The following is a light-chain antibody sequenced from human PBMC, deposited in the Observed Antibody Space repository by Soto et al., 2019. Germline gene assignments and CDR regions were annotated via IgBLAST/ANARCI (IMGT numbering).Light chain of an antibody. CDR3: QEFGNSPQT. Sequence: ELVLTQSPGTLSLSPGERATLSCRASQSVSSTYLAWYQQRPGQAPRLHIYGASNRATGIPDRFSGSGSGTDFTLSISRLEPEDFAVYYCQEFGNSPQTFGQGTKLEIK. CDR1: QSVSSTY. J-gene: IGKJ2*01. V-gene: IGKV3-20*01. CDR2: GAS.